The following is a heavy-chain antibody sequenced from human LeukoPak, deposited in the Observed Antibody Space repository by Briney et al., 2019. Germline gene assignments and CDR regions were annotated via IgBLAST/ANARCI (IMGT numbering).Heavy chain of an antibody. D-gene: IGHD6-19*01. V-gene: IGHV3-15*01. CDR1: AFTFSNAW. J-gene: IGHJ4*02. Sequence: GGSLRLSCAASAFTFSNAWMSWVRHAPGKGLEWVGRVKSKTDGGTTDYAAPVKGRFTISRDDSKNTLYLQMNSLKTEDTAVYYCTTEGIAVAAAFDYWGQGTLVTVSS. CDR2: VKSKTDGGTT. CDR3: TTEGIAVAAAFDY.